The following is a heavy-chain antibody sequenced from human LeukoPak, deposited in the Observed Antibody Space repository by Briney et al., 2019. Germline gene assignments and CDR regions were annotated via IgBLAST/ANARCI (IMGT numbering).Heavy chain of an antibody. V-gene: IGHV3-33*08. D-gene: IGHD3-10*01. CDR3: ARVMLLWFGSDAFDI. CDR1: GFTFSSYS. CDR2: IWYDGSNK. Sequence: GGSLRLSCAASGFTFSSYSMNWVHQAPGKGLEWVAVIWYDGSNKYYADSVKGRFTISRDNSKNTLYLQMNSLRAEDTAVYYCARVMLLWFGSDAFDIWGQGTMVTVSS. J-gene: IGHJ3*02.